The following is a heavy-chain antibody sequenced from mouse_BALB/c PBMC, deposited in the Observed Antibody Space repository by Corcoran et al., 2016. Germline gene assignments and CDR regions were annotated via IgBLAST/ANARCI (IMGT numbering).Heavy chain of an antibody. CDR2: ISCYNGAT. CDR3: ARSRDGYHDY. V-gene: IGHV1S34*01. J-gene: IGHJ2*01. CDR1: GYSFTGYY. Sequence: LVEAGASVKISCKASGYSFTGYYLPLVKQSHGKSLEWIGYISCYNGATSYNQKFKGKATFTVDTSSSTSYIQFNSLTSEDSAVYYCARSRDGYHDYWGQGTTLTVSS. D-gene: IGHD2-3*01.